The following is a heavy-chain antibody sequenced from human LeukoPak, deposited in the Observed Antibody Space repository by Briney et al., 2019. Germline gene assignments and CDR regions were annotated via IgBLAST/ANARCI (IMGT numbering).Heavy chain of an antibody. CDR2: INHSGST. D-gene: IGHD3-16*01. V-gene: IGHV4-34*01. CDR1: GGSFSGYY. CDR3: ARASFWESPINWFAP. J-gene: IGHJ5*02. Sequence: SETLSLTCAVYGGSFSGYYWSWIRQPPGKGLEWIGEINHSGSTNYNPSLKSRVTISVETSKNQFSLKLSSVTAADTAVYYCARASFWESPINWFAPWGQGTLVTVSS.